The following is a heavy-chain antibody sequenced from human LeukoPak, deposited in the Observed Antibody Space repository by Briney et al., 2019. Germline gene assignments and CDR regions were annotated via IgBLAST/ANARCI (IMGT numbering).Heavy chain of an antibody. D-gene: IGHD6-19*01. Sequence: ASVKVSCKASEYTFTSYDINWVRQATGQGLEWVEWMNPQSGDSGYAQKFQGRVTITRNTSISTAYMELSSLRSEDTAVYYCAKGRHSSGWPHWFDPWGQGTLVTVSS. CDR2: MNPQSGDS. V-gene: IGHV1-8*03. CDR1: EYTFTSYD. J-gene: IGHJ5*02. CDR3: AKGRHSSGWPHWFDP.